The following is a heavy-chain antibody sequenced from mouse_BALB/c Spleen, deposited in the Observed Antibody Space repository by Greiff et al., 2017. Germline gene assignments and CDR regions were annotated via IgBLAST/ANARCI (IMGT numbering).Heavy chain of an antibody. D-gene: IGHD1-1*01. CDR1: GYSFTDYN. CDR3: ARSIYYYGSSYGAMDY. V-gene: IGHV1S135*01. CDR2: IDPYNGGT. J-gene: IGHJ4*01. Sequence: LVESGPELVKPGASVKVSCKASGYSFTDYNMYWVKQSHGKSLEWIGYIDPYNGGTSYNQKFKGKATLTVDKSSSTAFMHLNSLTSEDSAVYYYARSIYYYGSSYGAMDYWGQGTSVTVSS.